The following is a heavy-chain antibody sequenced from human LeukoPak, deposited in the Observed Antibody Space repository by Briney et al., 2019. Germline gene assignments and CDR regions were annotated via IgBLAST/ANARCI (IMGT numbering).Heavy chain of an antibody. V-gene: IGHV4-4*07. Sequence: SETLSPTCTVSGGSISSYYWSWIRQPAGKGLEWIGRIYTSGSTNYNPSLKSRVTMSLDTSKNQFSLKLSSVTAADSAVYYCASNSYYDFWSGTLDYWGQGTLVTVSS. CDR3: ASNSYYDFWSGTLDY. J-gene: IGHJ4*02. CDR1: GGSISSYY. CDR2: IYTSGST. D-gene: IGHD3-3*01.